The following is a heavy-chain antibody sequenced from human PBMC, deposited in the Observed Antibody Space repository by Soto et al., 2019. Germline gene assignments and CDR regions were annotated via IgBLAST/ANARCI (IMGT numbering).Heavy chain of an antibody. CDR2: IYPGDSDT. Sequence: GESLKISCKGSGYSFTSYWIGWVRQMPGKGLEWMGIIYPGDSDTRYSPSFQGQVTISADKSISTAYLQWSSLKASDTAMYYCQRHVPRYKWNPGYFDYWGQGTLVTVSS. CDR3: QRHVPRYKWNPGYFDY. D-gene: IGHD1-1*01. V-gene: IGHV5-51*01. J-gene: IGHJ4*02. CDR1: GYSFTSYW.